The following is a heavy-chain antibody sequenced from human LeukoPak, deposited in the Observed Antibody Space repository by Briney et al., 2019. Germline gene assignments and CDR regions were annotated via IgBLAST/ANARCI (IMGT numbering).Heavy chain of an antibody. V-gene: IGHV3-74*01. Sequence: PGGSLRLSCEVSGLTISGYWMHWVRQAPGKGLAWVSRVNHGGSVTNYADSVKGRFTISRDDPKNTLYLQMSSLRADDTAVYYCTRLGVGGTGADYWGQGTRVTVSS. CDR3: TRLGVGGTGADY. CDR1: GLTISGYW. D-gene: IGHD1-26*01. J-gene: IGHJ4*02. CDR2: VNHGGSVT.